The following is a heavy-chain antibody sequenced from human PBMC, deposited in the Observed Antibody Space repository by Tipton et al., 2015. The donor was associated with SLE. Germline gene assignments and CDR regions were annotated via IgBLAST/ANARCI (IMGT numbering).Heavy chain of an antibody. V-gene: IGHV4-61*02. Sequence: TLSLTCTVSGGSISSGSFYWTWIRQPAGKGLEWVGRIYTRGRTIYNPSLKSRVTISLDTSKNHFSLTLKSVTAADTAVYYCARAPGLDRDYYYYYYMDVWGKGTTVTVSS. J-gene: IGHJ6*03. CDR1: GGSISSGSFY. CDR3: ARAPGLDRDYYYYYYMDV. CDR2: IYTRGRT. D-gene: IGHD3/OR15-3a*01.